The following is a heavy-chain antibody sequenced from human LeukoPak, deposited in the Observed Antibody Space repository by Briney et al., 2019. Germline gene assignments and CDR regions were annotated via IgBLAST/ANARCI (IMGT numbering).Heavy chain of an antibody. V-gene: IGHV3-7*01. D-gene: IGHD2-2*02. Sequence: PGGSLRLSCAASGFTFSSYWMSWVRQAPGKGLEWVANIKQDGSEKYYVDSVKGRFTISRDNAKNSLYLQMNSLRAEDTAVYYCAREGYCSSTSCYRAFDYWGQGTLVTVSS. J-gene: IGHJ4*02. CDR3: AREGYCSSTSCYRAFDY. CDR2: IKQDGSEK. CDR1: GFTFSSYW.